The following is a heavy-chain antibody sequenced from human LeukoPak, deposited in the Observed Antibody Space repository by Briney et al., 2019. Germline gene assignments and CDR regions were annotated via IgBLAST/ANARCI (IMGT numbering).Heavy chain of an antibody. Sequence: SETRSLTCTVSGGSISSYYWSWIRQPAGKGLEWIGRIYTSGSANCNPSLKSRVTMSVDTSKNQFSLKLSSVTAADTAVYYCARAPPGIAAAGLGFDYWGQGTLVTVSS. CDR1: GGSISSYY. CDR3: ARAPPGIAAAGLGFDY. V-gene: IGHV4-4*07. CDR2: IYTSGSA. J-gene: IGHJ4*02. D-gene: IGHD6-13*01.